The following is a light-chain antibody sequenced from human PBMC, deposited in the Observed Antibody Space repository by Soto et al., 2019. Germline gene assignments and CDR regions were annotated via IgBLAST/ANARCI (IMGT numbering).Light chain of an antibody. J-gene: IGKJ2*01. CDR3: QQCGSFPYT. CDR2: GAS. CDR1: QNVDNNF. Sequence: ENVLTQSPGTLSLSPGERATLSCRASQNVDNNFLAWYQHKPGQPPRLLIFGASIRAAGIPDRFSGSGSGTDFALSISRLDAEDFVVYYCQQCGSFPYTFGQGTKLDIK. V-gene: IGKV3-20*01.